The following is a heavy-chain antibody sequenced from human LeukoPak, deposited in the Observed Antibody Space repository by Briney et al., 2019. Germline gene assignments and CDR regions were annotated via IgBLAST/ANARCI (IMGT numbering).Heavy chain of an antibody. CDR2: ISGSGGST. V-gene: IGHV3-23*01. CDR1: GFTFSSYA. Sequence: GGSLRLSCAASGFTFSSYAMSWVRQAPGKGLEWVSAISGSGGSTYYADSVEGRFTISRDNSKNTLYLQMNSLRAEDTAVYYCAKDGAFATVVTPDAFDIWGQGTMVTVSS. CDR3: AKDGAFATVVTPDAFDI. J-gene: IGHJ3*02. D-gene: IGHD4-23*01.